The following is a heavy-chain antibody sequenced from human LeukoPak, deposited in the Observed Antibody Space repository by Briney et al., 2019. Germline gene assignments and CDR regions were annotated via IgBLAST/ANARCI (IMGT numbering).Heavy chain of an antibody. V-gene: IGHV4-59*08. CDR2: IYYSGSA. Sequence: ETLSLTCAVSGASISTYFWSWIRQPPGKGLEWIGYIYYSGSANYNPSLESRVTISLDTSKNHFSLKLNSVTAADTAVYYCARHSGWELRGFDPWGQGTLVTVSS. CDR3: ARHSGWELRGFDP. D-gene: IGHD1-26*01. J-gene: IGHJ5*02. CDR1: GASISTYF.